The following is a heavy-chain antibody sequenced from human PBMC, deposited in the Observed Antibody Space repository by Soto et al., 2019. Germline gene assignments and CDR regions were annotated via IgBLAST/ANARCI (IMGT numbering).Heavy chain of an antibody. V-gene: IGHV1-24*01. CDR1: GYTLTELS. CDR3: ATDLYCSGGSCYRFDY. D-gene: IGHD2-15*01. J-gene: IGHJ4*02. CDR2: FDPEDGET. Sequence: RASVKVSCKVSGYTLTELSMHWVRQAPGKGLEWMGGFDPEDGETIYAQKFQGRVTMTEDTSTDTAYMELSSLRSEDTAVYYCATDLYCSGGSCYRFDYWGQGTLVTVSS.